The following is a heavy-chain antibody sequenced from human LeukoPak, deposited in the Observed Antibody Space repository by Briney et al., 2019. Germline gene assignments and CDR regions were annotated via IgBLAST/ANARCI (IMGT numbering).Heavy chain of an antibody. CDR3: ARDRGTALRNFDL. CDR1: GGSISSSSYY. V-gene: IGHV4-39*07. CDR2: IYYSGST. D-gene: IGHD3-10*01. J-gene: IGHJ2*01. Sequence: SETLSLTCTVSGGSISSSSYYWGWIRQPPGKGLEWIGSIYYSGSTYYNPSLKSRVTISVDTSKNQFSLKLSSVTAADTAVYYCARDRGTALRNFDLWGRGTLVTVSS.